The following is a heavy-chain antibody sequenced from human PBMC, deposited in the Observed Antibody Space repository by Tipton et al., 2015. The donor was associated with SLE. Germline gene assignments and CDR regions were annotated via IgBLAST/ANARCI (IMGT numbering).Heavy chain of an antibody. D-gene: IGHD4-17*01. CDR3: ARRDYGDSPFDY. J-gene: IGHJ4*02. CDR1: GFILTSYE. CDR2: MHPNSGKT. Sequence: QSGPEVKEPGASVKVSCETSGFILTSYEISWVRQAPGQGLEWMGWMHPNSGKTVHPQKFQGRITMTRDTSISTAYMELSGLTSEDTAVYYCARRDYGDSPFDYWGQGTLVTVSS. V-gene: IGHV1-8*02.